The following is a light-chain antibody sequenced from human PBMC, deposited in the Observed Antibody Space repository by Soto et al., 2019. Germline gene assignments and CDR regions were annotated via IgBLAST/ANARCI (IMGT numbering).Light chain of an antibody. V-gene: IGKV3-11*01. Sequence: EIVMTQSPATLSVSPGESATLTCRASQSINRDLAWYVQKPGQAPRLLIYDAYTRATGVGARFTGSGSATDFSLTITSLEPEDFAVYYCQQRGKWPSTFGPGTKVEMK. CDR3: QQRGKWPST. J-gene: IGKJ2*02. CDR2: DAY. CDR1: QSINRD.